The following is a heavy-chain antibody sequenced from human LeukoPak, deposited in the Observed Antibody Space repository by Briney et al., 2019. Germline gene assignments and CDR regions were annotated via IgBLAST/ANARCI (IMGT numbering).Heavy chain of an antibody. V-gene: IGHV4-39*01. D-gene: IGHD3-22*01. J-gene: IGHJ2*01. CDR1: GGSISSSSYY. CDR2: IYYSGST. CDR3: ARGVTMIVVVIHDWYFDL. Sequence: SETLSLTCTVSGGSISSSSYYWGWIRQPPGKGLEWIGSIYYSGSTYYNPSLKSRVTISVDTSKNQFSLKLTSVTAADTAVYYCARGVTMIVVVIHDWYFDLWGRGTLVTVSS.